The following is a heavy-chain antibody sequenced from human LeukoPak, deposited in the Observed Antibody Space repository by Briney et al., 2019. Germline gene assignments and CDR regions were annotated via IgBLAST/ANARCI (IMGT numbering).Heavy chain of an antibody. CDR3: YIPYYDTSAYKGY. Sequence: GGSLRLSCAASGFTFSSYGMHWVRQAQGKGLEWVAVISYDGSNKYYADSVKGRFTISRDNSKNTLYLQMNSLRAEDTAVYYCYIPYYDTSAYKGYWGQGTLVTVSS. V-gene: IGHV3-30*03. CDR1: GFTFSSYG. D-gene: IGHD3-22*01. CDR2: ISYDGSNK. J-gene: IGHJ4*02.